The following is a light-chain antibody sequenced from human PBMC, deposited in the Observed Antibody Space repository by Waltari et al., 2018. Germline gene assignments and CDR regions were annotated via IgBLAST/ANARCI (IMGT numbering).Light chain of an antibody. CDR3: QLYGSSPRYT. CDR1: ELVSKSY. Sequence: EIVLTQSPDTLSFSPGETATLSCRASELVSKSYIARYQQKRGQAPRLLIYGASSRATGIPDRFSGSGSGTDFTLTINRLEPEDFAVYYCQLYGSSPRYTFGQGTKLEIK. V-gene: IGKV3-20*01. CDR2: GAS. J-gene: IGKJ2*01.